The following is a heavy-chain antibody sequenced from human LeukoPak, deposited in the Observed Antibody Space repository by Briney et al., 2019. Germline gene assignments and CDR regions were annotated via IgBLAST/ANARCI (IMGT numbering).Heavy chain of an antibody. CDR3: SKQPRSNWYNEKAFDY. CDR2: IYPDDSNT. D-gene: IGHD6-13*01. Sequence: GESLKISCKGSGYSFTSYWIGWVRQMPGKGLEWMGIIYPDDSNTRYSPSFQGQVTISADKSISTAYLQWSSLKASDTAMYYCSKQPRSNWYNEKAFDYLGQGTLVTVSS. J-gene: IGHJ4*02. V-gene: IGHV5-51*01. CDR1: GYSFTSYW.